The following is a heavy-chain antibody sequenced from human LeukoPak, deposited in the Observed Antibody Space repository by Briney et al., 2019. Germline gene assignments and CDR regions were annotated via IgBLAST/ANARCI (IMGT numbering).Heavy chain of an antibody. CDR3: AGGEGDSSGYGNAFDI. V-gene: IGHV1-69*13. CDR2: IIPIFGTA. Sequence: SVKVSCKASGGTFSSYAISWVRQAPGQGLEWMGGIIPIFGTANYAQKFQGRITITADESTSTAYMELSSLRSEDTAVYYCAGGEGDSSGYGNAFDIWGQGTLVTVSS. J-gene: IGHJ4*02. D-gene: IGHD3-22*01. CDR1: GGTFSSYA.